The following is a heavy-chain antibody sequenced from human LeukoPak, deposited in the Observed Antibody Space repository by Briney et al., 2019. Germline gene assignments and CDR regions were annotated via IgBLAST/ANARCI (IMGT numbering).Heavy chain of an antibody. J-gene: IGHJ4*02. CDR2: ISWNSGSI. D-gene: IGHD3-22*01. V-gene: IGHV3-9*01. CDR3: ARGPAYYYDGSGYYLYYFAF. Sequence: AGGSLRLSCAASGFTFDDYAMHWVRQAPGKGLEWVSGISWNSGSIGYADSVKGRFTISRDNAKNSLYLQMNSLRAEDTALYYCARGPAYYYDGSGYYLYYFAFWGQGTQVTVSS. CDR1: GFTFDDYA.